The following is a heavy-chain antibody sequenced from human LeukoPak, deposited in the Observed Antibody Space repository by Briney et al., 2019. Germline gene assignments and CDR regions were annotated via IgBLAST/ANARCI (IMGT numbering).Heavy chain of an antibody. CDR3: AGDEWLQFNVEPQDFDY. J-gene: IGHJ4*02. CDR1: GFTFNSHA. V-gene: IGHV3-23*01. D-gene: IGHD5-24*01. CDR2: ISGRGGRT. Sequence: PGGSLRLSCAASGFTFNSHAMSWVRQAPGKGLEWVSGISGRGGRTYYADSVKGRFTISRDNSKSTVYLQMNSLRAEDTAIYYCAGDEWLQFNVEPQDFDYWGQGTLVTVSS.